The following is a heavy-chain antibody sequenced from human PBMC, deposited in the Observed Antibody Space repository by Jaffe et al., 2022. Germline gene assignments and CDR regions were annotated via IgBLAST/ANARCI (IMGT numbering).Heavy chain of an antibody. J-gene: IGHJ4*02. Sequence: QVQLQESGPGLVKPSETLSLTCAVSGYSISSGYYWGWIRQPPGKGLEWIGSIYHSGSTYYNPSLKSRVTISVDTSKNQFSLKLSSVTAADTAVYYCASAGTGYCSGGSCYRRPFHYFDYWGQGTLVTVSS. CDR1: GYSISSGYY. D-gene: IGHD2-15*01. CDR3: ASAGTGYCSGGSCYRRPFHYFDY. CDR2: IYHSGST. V-gene: IGHV4-38-2*01.